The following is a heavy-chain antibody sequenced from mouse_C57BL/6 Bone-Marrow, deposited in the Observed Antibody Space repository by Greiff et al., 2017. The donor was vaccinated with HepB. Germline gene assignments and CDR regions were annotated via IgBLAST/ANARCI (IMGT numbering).Heavy chain of an antibody. CDR3: TTPYEYESLWFAD. CDR1: GFNIKDDY. V-gene: IGHV14-4*01. Sequence: VQLQQSGAELVRPGASVKLSCTASGFNIKDDYMHWVKQRPEQGLEWIGWIDPENGDTEYASKFQGKATITADTSSNTAYLQLNSLTSEDTAVYYCTTPYEYESLWFADWGQGTLVTVSA. CDR2: IDPENGDT. D-gene: IGHD2-4*01. J-gene: IGHJ3*01.